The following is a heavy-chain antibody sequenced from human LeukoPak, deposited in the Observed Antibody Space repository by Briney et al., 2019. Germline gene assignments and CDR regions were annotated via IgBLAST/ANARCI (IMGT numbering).Heavy chain of an antibody. Sequence: GGSLRLSCAASGFTFSSYWMSWVRQAPGKGLEWVANIKQDGSEKYYVDSVKGRFTISRDNAKNSLYLQMNSLRAEDTAVYYCARDRYSNWNAGDYFDYWGQGTLSPSPQ. D-gene: IGHD1-20*01. J-gene: IGHJ4*02. CDR2: IKQDGSEK. CDR3: ARDRYSNWNAGDYFDY. CDR1: GFTFSSYW. V-gene: IGHV3-7*01.